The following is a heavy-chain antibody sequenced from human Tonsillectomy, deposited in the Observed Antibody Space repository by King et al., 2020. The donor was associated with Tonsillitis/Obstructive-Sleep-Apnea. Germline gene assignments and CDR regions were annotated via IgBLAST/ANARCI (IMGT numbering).Heavy chain of an antibody. J-gene: IGHJ4*02. CDR3: ARDQSGTIAAAFPDY. CDR1: GFTFRSYA. D-gene: IGHD6-13*01. CDR2: ISYDGSDK. V-gene: IGHV3-30*01. Sequence: VQLVESGGGVVQPGRSLRLFCAASGFTFRSYAMHLVRQSPGKGLEGVAIISYDGSDKYYADSVKGRFTISRDNSQNTLYLQMNSLRTEDLAVYYCARDQSGTIAAAFPDYWGQGTLVTVSS.